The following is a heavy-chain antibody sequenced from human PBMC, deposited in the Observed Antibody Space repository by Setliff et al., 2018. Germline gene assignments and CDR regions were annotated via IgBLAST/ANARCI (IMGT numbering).Heavy chain of an antibody. D-gene: IGHD3-22*01. CDR1: GGTFSSYA. V-gene: IGHV1-69*05. Sequence: SVKVSCKASGGTFSSYAISWVRQAPGQGLEWMGGIIPIFGTANYAQKFQGRVTITTDESTRTAYMELRSLRSDDTAMHYCARGLIGYDSSGYWDWGQGTLVTVSS. J-gene: IGHJ4*02. CDR2: IIPIFGTA. CDR3: ARGLIGYDSSGYWD.